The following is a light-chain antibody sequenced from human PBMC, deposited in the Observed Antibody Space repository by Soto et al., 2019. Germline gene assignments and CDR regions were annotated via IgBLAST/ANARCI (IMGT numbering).Light chain of an antibody. Sequence: EIMMTQSPATLSVSPGGRATLSCRASQSIGDTLAWYQQKPGQSPRLLIHGATTRTPGFPARFSGSGSGTDFTLTITSLQSEDFAVYYCQQYNNWPITFGQGTRLEIK. V-gene: IGKV3-15*01. CDR2: GAT. CDR1: QSIGDT. J-gene: IGKJ5*01. CDR3: QQYNNWPIT.